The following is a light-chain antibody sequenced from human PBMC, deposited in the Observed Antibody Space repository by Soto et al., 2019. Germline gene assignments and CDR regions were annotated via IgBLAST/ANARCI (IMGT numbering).Light chain of an antibody. CDR1: QSISSW. CDR2: DAS. V-gene: IGKV1-5*01. J-gene: IGKJ4*01. Sequence: DLQMPQSPSTLSAYVGDRVTITCRASQSISSWLAWYQQKPGKAPKLLIYDASSLESGVPSRFSGSGSGTEFTLTISSLQPDDFATYYCQQSYSTPLTFGGGTKVDIK. CDR3: QQSYSTPLT.